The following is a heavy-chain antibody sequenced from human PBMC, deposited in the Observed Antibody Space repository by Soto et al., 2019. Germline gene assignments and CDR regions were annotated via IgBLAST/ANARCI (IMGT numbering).Heavy chain of an antibody. J-gene: IGHJ6*02. Sequence: SPTLSLTCAISGDSVSSNSAAWTWIRQSPSRGLEWLGRTYYRSKWYNDYAVSVKSRITINPDTSKNQFSLQLNSVTPEDTAVYYCAREEEKWWGESGYLQYGMDVWGQGTTVTVSS. CDR3: AREEEKWWGESGYLQYGMDV. D-gene: IGHD3-3*01. CDR2: TYYRSKWYN. V-gene: IGHV6-1*01. CDR1: GDSVSSNSAA.